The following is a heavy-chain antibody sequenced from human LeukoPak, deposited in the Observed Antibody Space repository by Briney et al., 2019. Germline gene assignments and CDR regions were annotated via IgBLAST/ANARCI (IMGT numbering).Heavy chain of an antibody. CDR1: GGSISSYY. V-gene: IGHV4-59*01. CDR3: ARRDSSSWYDYFDY. CDR2: IYYSGST. Sequence: SETLSLTCTASGGSISSYYWSWIRQPPGKGLEWIGFIYYSGSTNFNPSLKSRVTISVDTSKNQFSLKLSSVTAADTAVYYCARRDSSSWYDYFDYWGQGTLVTVSS. D-gene: IGHD6-13*01. J-gene: IGHJ4*02.